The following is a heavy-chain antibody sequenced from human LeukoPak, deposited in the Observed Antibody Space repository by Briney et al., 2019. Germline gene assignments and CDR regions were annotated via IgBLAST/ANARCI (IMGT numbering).Heavy chain of an antibody. J-gene: IGHJ4*02. CDR1: GGTFSSYA. CDR2: ITPIFGTA. Sequence: ASVKVSCKASGGTFSSYAISWVRQAPGQGLEWMGGITPIFGTANYAQKFQGRVTITTDESTSTAYMELSSLRSEDTAVYYCARARDTAVAGDYWGQGTLVTVSS. D-gene: IGHD6-19*01. CDR3: ARARDTAVAGDY. V-gene: IGHV1-69*05.